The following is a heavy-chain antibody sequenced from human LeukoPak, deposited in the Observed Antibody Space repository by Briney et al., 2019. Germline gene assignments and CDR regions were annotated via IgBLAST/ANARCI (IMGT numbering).Heavy chain of an antibody. D-gene: IGHD5-18*01. CDR3: TRSAGPRGYSYGYEDY. Sequence: GRSLRLSCTASGFTFGDYAMSWVRQAPGKGLEWVGFIRSKAYGGTTEYAASVKGRFTISRDDSKSIAYLQMNSLKTEDTAVYYCTRSAGPRGYSYGYEDYWDQGTLVTVSS. V-gene: IGHV3-49*04. CDR2: IRSKAYGGTT. CDR1: GFTFGDYA. J-gene: IGHJ4*02.